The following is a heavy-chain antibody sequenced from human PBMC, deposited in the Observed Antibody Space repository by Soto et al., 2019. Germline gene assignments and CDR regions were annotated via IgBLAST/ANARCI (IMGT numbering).Heavy chain of an antibody. Sequence: QVQLVESGGGVVQPGRSLRLSCAASGFTFSSYGMHWVRQAPGKGLEWVAVISYDGSNKYYADSMKGRFTISRDNSKNTLSLQMNSLRAEDTAVYYCAKDRYSNYRLIDYWGQGARVTVSP. CDR2: ISYDGSNK. CDR1: GFTFSSYG. D-gene: IGHD4-4*01. V-gene: IGHV3-30*18. J-gene: IGHJ4*02. CDR3: AKDRYSNYRLIDY.